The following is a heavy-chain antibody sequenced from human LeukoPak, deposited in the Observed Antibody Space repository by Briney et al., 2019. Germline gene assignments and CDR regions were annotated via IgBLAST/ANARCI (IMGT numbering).Heavy chain of an antibody. CDR1: GFTFSSYG. Sequence: GGSLRLSCAASGFTFSSYGMHWVRQAPGKGLEWVAVISYDGSNKYYADSVKGRFTISRDNSKNTLYLEMNSLRVEDTAVYYCARDPHYGAGYYHYYYMDVWGKGTTVTVSS. CDR2: ISYDGSNK. V-gene: IGHV3-30*03. J-gene: IGHJ6*03. CDR3: ARDPHYGAGYYHYYYMDV. D-gene: IGHD3-10*01.